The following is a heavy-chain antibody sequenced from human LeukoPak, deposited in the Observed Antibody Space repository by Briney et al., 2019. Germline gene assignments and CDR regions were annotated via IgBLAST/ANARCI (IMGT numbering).Heavy chain of an antibody. Sequence: AGGSLRLSCAASGFTFSDYYMSWIRQAPGKGLEWVSYISSSGSTIYYADSVKGRFTISRDNAKNSLYLQMNSLRAEDTAVYYCARVRSTISIFDYWGQGTLVTVSS. D-gene: IGHD5/OR15-5a*01. CDR2: ISSSGSTI. J-gene: IGHJ4*02. CDR3: ARVRSTISIFDY. CDR1: GFTFSDYY. V-gene: IGHV3-11*04.